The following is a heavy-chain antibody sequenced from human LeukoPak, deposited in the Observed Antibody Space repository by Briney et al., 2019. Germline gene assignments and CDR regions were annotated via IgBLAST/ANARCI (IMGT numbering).Heavy chain of an antibody. CDR1: GGTFSSYA. CDR3: ARDSVVVPAAIRY. Sequence: SVKVSCKASGGTFSSYAISWVRQAPGQGLEWMGGIIPIFGTANYAQKFQGRVTITADESTSTAYMELSSLRSEDTAVYYCARDSVVVPAAIRYWGQGTLVAVSS. J-gene: IGHJ4*02. D-gene: IGHD2-2*01. V-gene: IGHV1-69*13. CDR2: IIPIFGTA.